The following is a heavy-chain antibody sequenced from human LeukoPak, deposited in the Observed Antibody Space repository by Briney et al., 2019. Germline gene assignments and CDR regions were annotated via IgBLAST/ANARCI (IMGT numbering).Heavy chain of an antibody. D-gene: IGHD2-21*01. V-gene: IGHV3-48*04. Sequence: GGSLRLSCAASGFTFSSYSMNWVRLAPGKGLEWVAYIVGSGDNKQYADSVRGRFTISRDNPKNSLYLQMNSLRAEDAAVYFCAKAPVTSCRGAYCYPFDSWGQGTLVTVSS. CDR3: AKAPVTSCRGAYCYPFDS. CDR1: GFTFSSYS. CDR2: IVGSGDNK. J-gene: IGHJ4*02.